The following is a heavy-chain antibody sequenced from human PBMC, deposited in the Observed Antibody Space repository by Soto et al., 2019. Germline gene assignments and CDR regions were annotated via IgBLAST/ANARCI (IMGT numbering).Heavy chain of an antibody. V-gene: IGHV3-74*01. J-gene: IGHJ6*02. CDR2: INSDGTIS. CDR3: ARLSGDHSAFFSYGMDA. Sequence: GGSLRLSCAASGFTFCTYWINWVRHAAGKGPEWLSGINSDGTISSYADSVKGRFTISRDNARNTLSLQMNSLRADNTAVYYCARLSGDHSAFFSYGMDAWGQGTTVTVSS. CDR1: GFTFCTYW. D-gene: IGHD2-21*01.